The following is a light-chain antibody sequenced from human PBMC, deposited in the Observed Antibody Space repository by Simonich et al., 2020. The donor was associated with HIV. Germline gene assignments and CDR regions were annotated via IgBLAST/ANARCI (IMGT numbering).Light chain of an antibody. CDR1: ALPKEY. J-gene: IGLJ2*01. V-gene: IGLV3-25*02. Sequence: SYELTQPPSVSVSPGQTARLTCSGDALPKEYAYWYQQRPGQAPMLVIYKDSTRPSGIPERFSGSNSGGTATLTITRVEAGDEADYYCQVWDSSSDHLVFGGGTKLTVL. CDR3: QVWDSSSDHLV. CDR2: KDS.